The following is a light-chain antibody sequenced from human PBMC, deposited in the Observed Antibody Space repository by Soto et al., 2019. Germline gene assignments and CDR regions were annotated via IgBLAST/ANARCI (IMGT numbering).Light chain of an antibody. J-gene: IGKJ1*01. CDR1: QSISNY. V-gene: IGKV1-39*01. Sequence: DIQMTRSPYSLSASVGDRVTITCRARQSISNYLNWYQQKPGKAPRLLIHAASRLQSGVPSRFSGSGSGTDFTLTISSLQPEDFAIYYCQQSYNAPRTFGPGTKVEIK. CDR2: AAS. CDR3: QQSYNAPRT.